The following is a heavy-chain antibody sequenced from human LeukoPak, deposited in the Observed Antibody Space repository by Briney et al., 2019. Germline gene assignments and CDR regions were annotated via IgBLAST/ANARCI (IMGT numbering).Heavy chain of an antibody. CDR1: GFTFSSYG. CDR3: AKVGYSYGSLYYFDY. V-gene: IGHV3-30*02. D-gene: IGHD5-18*01. J-gene: IGHJ4*02. CDR2: IRYDGSNK. Sequence: GSLRLSCAASGFTFSSYGMHWVRQAPGKGLEWVAFIRYDGSNKYYADSVKGRFTISRDNSKNTLYLQMNSLRAEDTAVYYCAKVGYSYGSLYYFDYWGQGTLVTVSS.